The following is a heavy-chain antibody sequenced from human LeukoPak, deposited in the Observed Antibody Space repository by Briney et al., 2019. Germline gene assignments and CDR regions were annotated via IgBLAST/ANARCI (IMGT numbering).Heavy chain of an antibody. CDR3: ARAIEGYYYGSGKLVYFDY. V-gene: IGHV1-46*01. CDR1: GYTFTSYY. D-gene: IGHD3-10*01. Sequence: GASVKVSCKASGYTFTSYYMHWVRQAPGQGLEWMGIINPSGGSTSYAQKFQGRVTMTRDTSTSTVYMELSSLRSEDTAVYYCARAIEGYYYGSGKLVYFDYWGQGTLVTVSS. J-gene: IGHJ4*02. CDR2: INPSGGST.